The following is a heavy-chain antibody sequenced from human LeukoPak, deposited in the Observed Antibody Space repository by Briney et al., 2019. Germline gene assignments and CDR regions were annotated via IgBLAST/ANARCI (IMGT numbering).Heavy chain of an antibody. Sequence: PGGSLRLSCAASGFTFSSYWMSWVRQAPGKGLEWVANIKQDGSEKYYVDSVKGRFTISRDNAKNSLYLQMNSLRAEDTAVYYCARDLGSGGSCFDYWGQGTLVTVSS. CDR1: GFTFSSYW. J-gene: IGHJ4*02. CDR3: ARDLGSGGSCFDY. V-gene: IGHV3-7*01. CDR2: IKQDGSEK. D-gene: IGHD2-15*01.